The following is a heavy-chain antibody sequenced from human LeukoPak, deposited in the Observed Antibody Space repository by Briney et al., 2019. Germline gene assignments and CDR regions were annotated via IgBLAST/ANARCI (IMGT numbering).Heavy chain of an antibody. CDR3: ARKLPYDFWSGYHPTYYYGMDV. CDR1: GYTFTGYY. CDR2: INPNSGGT. D-gene: IGHD3-3*01. V-gene: IGHV1-2*02. Sequence: ALVKVSCKASGYTFTGYYMHWVRQAPGQGLEWMGWINPNSGGTNYAQKFQGRVTMTRDTSISTAYMELSRLRSDDTAVYYCARKLPYDFWSGYHPTYYYGMDVWGQGTTVTVSS. J-gene: IGHJ6*02.